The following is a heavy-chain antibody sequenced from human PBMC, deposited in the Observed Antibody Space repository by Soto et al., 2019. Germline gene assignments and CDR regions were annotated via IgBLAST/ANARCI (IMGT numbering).Heavy chain of an antibody. J-gene: IGHJ6*03. CDR3: ARGGATHGYMDV. Sequence: SSETLSLTCAVYGGSFSGYYWSWIRQPPGKGLEWIGEINHSGSTNYNPSLKSRVTISVDTSKNQFSLKLSSVTAADTAVYHCARGGATHGYMDVWGKGTTVTVSS. V-gene: IGHV4-34*01. D-gene: IGHD1-26*01. CDR1: GGSFSGYY. CDR2: INHSGST.